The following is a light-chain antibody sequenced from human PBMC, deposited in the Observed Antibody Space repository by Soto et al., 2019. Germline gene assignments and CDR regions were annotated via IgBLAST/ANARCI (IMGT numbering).Light chain of an antibody. CDR3: QQYGRSLT. CDR1: QSVRSTY. J-gene: IGKJ4*01. Sequence: EIVLTQSPGTLSLSPGERATLSCRASQSVRSTYLAWYKQNPGQAPTLLIYAASSRATGIPDRFSGSGSGTDFTLTISRLEPEDFAVYYCQQYGRSLTFGGGTKVELK. V-gene: IGKV3-20*01. CDR2: AAS.